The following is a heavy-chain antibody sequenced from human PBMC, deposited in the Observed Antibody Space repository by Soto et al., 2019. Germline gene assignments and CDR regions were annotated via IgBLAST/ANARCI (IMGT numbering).Heavy chain of an antibody. J-gene: IGHJ4*01. CDR1: GYTFLDYY. Sequence: SSVKLSCKASGYTFLDYYIHWVRQAPGQGLEWMGIIRPRSGNTIYAENFQGRVRITMTRDASTTTVYMELSSLRSDDTAVYYCTREPPEGYNFDYLG. CDR2: IRPRSGNT. V-gene: IGHV1-46*03. D-gene: IGHD5-12*01. CDR3: TREPPEGYNFDY.